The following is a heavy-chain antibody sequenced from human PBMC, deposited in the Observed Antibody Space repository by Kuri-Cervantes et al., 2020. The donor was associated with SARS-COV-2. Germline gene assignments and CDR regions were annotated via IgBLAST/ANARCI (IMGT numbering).Heavy chain of an antibody. CDR2: VRGKANNYAT. CDR3: ATARFDFWSGYSWGGAFDI. J-gene: IGHJ3*02. V-gene: IGHV3-73*01. Sequence: GESLKISCAASGFTFSSYGMHWVRQASGKGLEWVGRVRGKANNYATAYAASVKGRFTISRDDSKNMAYLQMNSLKTEDTAVYYCATARFDFWSGYSWGGAFDIWGQGTMVTVSS. D-gene: IGHD3-3*01. CDR1: GFTFSSYG.